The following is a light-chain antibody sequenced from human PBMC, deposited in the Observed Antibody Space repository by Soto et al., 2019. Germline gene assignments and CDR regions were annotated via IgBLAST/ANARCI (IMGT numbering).Light chain of an antibody. V-gene: IGKV4-1*01. CDR1: QSVLYSSNNKNY. CDR2: WAS. CDR3: QQYHTTPWT. J-gene: IGKJ1*01. Sequence: DIVMTQSPVSLAVSLGERATINCKSSQSVLYSSNNKNYLAWYQQKPGQPPKLLIYWASTRESGVPDRFSGSGSGTDFTLTISSLQTEDVALYYCQQYHTTPWTFGQGTKVEIK.